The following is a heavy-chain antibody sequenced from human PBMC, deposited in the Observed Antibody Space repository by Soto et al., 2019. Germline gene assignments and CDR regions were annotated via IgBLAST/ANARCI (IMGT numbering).Heavy chain of an antibody. D-gene: IGHD2-2*01. CDR2: IYHSGST. Sequence: QVQLQESGPGLVKPSGTLSLTCAVSGDSISSSNWWSWVRRPPGKGLEWIGEIYHSGSTNYHPSLKSRVTISLDKSKNQFSLKLSSVTAADTAVYYCARGIVVVPAAMPTYYAMDVWGQGTTVTVSS. CDR1: GDSISSSNW. V-gene: IGHV4-4*02. J-gene: IGHJ6*02. CDR3: ARGIVVVPAAMPTYYAMDV.